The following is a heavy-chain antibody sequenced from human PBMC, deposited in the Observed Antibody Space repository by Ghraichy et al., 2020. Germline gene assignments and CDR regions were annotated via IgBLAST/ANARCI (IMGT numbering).Heavy chain of an antibody. CDR2: IKSKTDGGTT. CDR1: GFTFSNAW. D-gene: IGHD2-2*01. CDR3: TTGLLGYCSSTSCYYNYDYDMDV. Sequence: LSLTCAASGFTFSNAWMSWVRQAPGKGLEWVGRIKSKTDGGTTDYAAPVKGRFTISRDDSKNTLYLQINSLKTEDTAVYYCTTGLLGYCSSTSCYYNYDYDMDVSGQGTTATVSS. J-gene: IGHJ6*02. V-gene: IGHV3-15*01.